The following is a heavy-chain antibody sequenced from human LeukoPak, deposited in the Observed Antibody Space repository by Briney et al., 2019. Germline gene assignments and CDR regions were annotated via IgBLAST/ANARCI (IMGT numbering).Heavy chain of an antibody. CDR1: GFTVSNTY. J-gene: IGHJ3*01. Sequence: GGSLRLSCAASGFTVSNTYMSWVRQAPGKGLEYVAGISSNGDNTDFADSAKGRFTISRDNSKSTLFLQMNSLRAEDTAVYFCTRDSALLGVAFDLWGQGTVVTVSS. CDR3: TRDSALLGVAFDL. V-gene: IGHV3-64D*06. D-gene: IGHD2-15*01. CDR2: ISSNGDNT.